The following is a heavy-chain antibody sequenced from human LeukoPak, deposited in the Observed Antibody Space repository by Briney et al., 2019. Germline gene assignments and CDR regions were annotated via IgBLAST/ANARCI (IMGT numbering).Heavy chain of an antibody. CDR1: GGSISSYY. CDR2: IYASGNT. Sequence: ASETLSLTCTVSGGSISSYYWSWVRQPAGKGLEWIGRIYASGNTNYNPSLKGRVTMTVDTSKNQFSLNLSSVTAADTAVYYCARGRGSSWYYFDSWGQGTLVTVSS. CDR3: ARGRGSSWYYFDS. V-gene: IGHV4-4*07. D-gene: IGHD6-13*01. J-gene: IGHJ4*02.